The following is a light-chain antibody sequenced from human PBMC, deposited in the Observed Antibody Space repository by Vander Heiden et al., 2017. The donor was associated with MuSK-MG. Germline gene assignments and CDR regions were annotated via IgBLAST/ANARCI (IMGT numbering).Light chain of an antibody. CDR2: AAS. J-gene: IGKJ2*01. CDR1: QSISSY. V-gene: IGKV1-39*01. CDR3: QRSDSTVDT. Sequence: DIQMTQSPSSLSASVGDRVTITFRASQSISSYLNWYQQKPGKAPKLLIYAASSLQSGVPSRFSGSGSGTDFTLTISSLQPEDFATYYCQRSDSTVDTFGQGTKLEIK.